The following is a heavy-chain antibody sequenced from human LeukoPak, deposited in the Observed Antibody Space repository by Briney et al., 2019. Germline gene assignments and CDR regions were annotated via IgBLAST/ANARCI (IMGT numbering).Heavy chain of an antibody. CDR2: MNPNSGNT. D-gene: IGHD3-16*01. V-gene: IGHV1-8*01. Sequence: ASVKVSCKASGYTFTSYDINWVRQATGQGLEWMGWMNPNSGNTGYAQKFQGRVTMTRNTSISTAYMELSSLRSDDTAVYYCARVPSNDYVWGSYGGTFDIWGQGTMVTVSS. CDR1: GYTFTSYD. J-gene: IGHJ3*02. CDR3: ARVPSNDYVWGSYGGTFDI.